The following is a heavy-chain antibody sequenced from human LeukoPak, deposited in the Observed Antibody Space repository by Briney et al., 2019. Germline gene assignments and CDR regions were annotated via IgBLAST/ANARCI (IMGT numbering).Heavy chain of an antibody. V-gene: IGHV1-69*13. Sequence: SVKVSCKASGYTFTSYAMHWVRQAPGQRLEWMGGIIPIFGTANYAQKFQGRVTITADESTSTAYMELSSLRSEDTAVYYCASTKWFDDSSGYYWTFDYWGQGTLVTVSS. CDR1: GYTFTSYA. D-gene: IGHD3-22*01. CDR3: ASTKWFDDSSGYYWTFDY. CDR2: IIPIFGTA. J-gene: IGHJ4*02.